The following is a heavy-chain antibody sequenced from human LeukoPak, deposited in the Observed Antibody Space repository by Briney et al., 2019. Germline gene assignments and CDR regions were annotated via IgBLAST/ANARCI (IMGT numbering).Heavy chain of an antibody. D-gene: IGHD6-19*01. Sequence: GGSLRLSCVASGFTFSNYPMTWVRQAPGKGLEWVSAVGTSGGGKYAESVKGRFTISRDNSKNTLYLQMNSLRAEDTAVYYCARGFGYSSGWYGDYYYGMDVWGQGTTVTVSS. CDR1: GFTFSNYP. CDR3: ARGFGYSSGWYGDYYYGMDV. CDR2: VGTSGGG. V-gene: IGHV3-23*01. J-gene: IGHJ6*02.